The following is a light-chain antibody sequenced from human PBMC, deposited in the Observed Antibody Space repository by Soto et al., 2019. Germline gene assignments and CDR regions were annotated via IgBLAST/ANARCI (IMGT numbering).Light chain of an antibody. CDR2: AAS. J-gene: IGKJ3*01. CDR3: QQSYSTPLFT. Sequence: DIQMTQSPSSLSASVGDRVTITCRASQSISSYLNWYQQKPGKAPKLLIYAASSLQSGVPSRFNSSGSGTEFTLTISSLQPEDFATYYCQQSYSTPLFTFGPGTTVAIK. V-gene: IGKV1-39*01. CDR1: QSISSY.